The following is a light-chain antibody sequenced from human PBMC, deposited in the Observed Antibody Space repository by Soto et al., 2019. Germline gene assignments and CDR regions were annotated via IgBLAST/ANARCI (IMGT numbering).Light chain of an antibody. CDR3: SSYTSSSTV. Sequence: QSVLTQPPSVSAAPGQKVTISCSGSNSNIGETHVSWYQQFPGTAPKLLIYEVSNRPSGVSNRFSGSKSGNTASLTISGLQAEDEADYYCSSYTSSSTVFGTGTKVTVL. V-gene: IGLV2-14*01. CDR1: NSNIGETH. CDR2: EVS. J-gene: IGLJ1*01.